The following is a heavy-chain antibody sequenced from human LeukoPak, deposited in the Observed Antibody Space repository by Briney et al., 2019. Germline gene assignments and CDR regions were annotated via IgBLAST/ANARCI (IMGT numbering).Heavy chain of an antibody. D-gene: IGHD2-15*01. Sequence: GGSLRLSCAASGFTFSSYAISWVRQAPGKGLEWVSAISGSGGSTYYADSVKGRFTISRDNSKNTLYLQMNSLRAEDTAVYYCAKDPPNIVVVVAATGNNFDYWGQGTLVTVSS. CDR1: GFTFSSYA. J-gene: IGHJ4*02. V-gene: IGHV3-23*01. CDR3: AKDPPNIVVVVAATGNNFDY. CDR2: ISGSGGST.